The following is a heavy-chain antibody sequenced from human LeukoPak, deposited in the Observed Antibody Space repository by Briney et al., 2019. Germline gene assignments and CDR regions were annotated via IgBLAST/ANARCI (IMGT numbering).Heavy chain of an antibody. V-gene: IGHV1-46*03. CDR3: ARRSGDYVLDY. Sequence: GAPVKVSCKASGYTFTTYYMHWVRQAPGQGLEWMGIINPSGGSTSYAQKFQGRVTMTRDTSTSTVYMELSSLRSEDTAVYYCARRSGDYVLDYWGQGTLVTVSP. D-gene: IGHD4-17*01. J-gene: IGHJ4*02. CDR1: GYTFTTYY. CDR2: INPSGGST.